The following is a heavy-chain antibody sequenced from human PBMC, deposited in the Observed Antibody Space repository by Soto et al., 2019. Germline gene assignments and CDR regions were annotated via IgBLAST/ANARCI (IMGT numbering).Heavy chain of an antibody. CDR3: ARRGSSVSVAPGFDP. J-gene: IGHJ5*02. Sequence: SXTLSLTCTVSGGSVSTSTYFWDWIRQPPGKGLEWIASIYYIGNTYYNPSLKSRITISIDTSENQFSLRLNSMTAADTAVYYCARRGSSVSVAPGFDPWGQGTPVTVSS. CDR1: GGSVSTSTYF. CDR2: IYYIGNT. V-gene: IGHV4-39*01. D-gene: IGHD3-10*01.